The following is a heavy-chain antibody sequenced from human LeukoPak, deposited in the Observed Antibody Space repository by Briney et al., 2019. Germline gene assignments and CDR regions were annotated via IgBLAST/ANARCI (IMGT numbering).Heavy chain of an antibody. J-gene: IGHJ4*02. CDR1: GYFISSGYY. V-gene: IGHV4-38-2*02. CDR3: ARVWIASGSYYDDRGAFDY. Sequence: SETLSLTCTVSGYFISSGYYWGWIRQPPGRGLEWIGNIYHGGTTYYNPSLKSRVTISVDTSKNQFSLKLNSVTAADTAVYYCARVWIASGSYYDDRGAFDYWGQGTLVTVSS. CDR2: IYHGGTT. D-gene: IGHD1-26*01.